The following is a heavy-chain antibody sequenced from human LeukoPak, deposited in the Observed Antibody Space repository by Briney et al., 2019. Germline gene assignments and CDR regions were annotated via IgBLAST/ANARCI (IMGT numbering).Heavy chain of an antibody. D-gene: IGHD6-19*01. CDR3: ASSHLYYYYMDV. J-gene: IGHJ6*03. Sequence: GGSLRLSCAASGFTFDDYAMHWVRQAPGKGLEWVSGISWNSGSIGYADSMKGRFTISRDNAKNSLYLQMNSLRAEDTAVYYCASSHLYYYYMDVWGKGTTVTVSS. CDR2: ISWNSGSI. CDR1: GFTFDDYA. V-gene: IGHV3-9*01.